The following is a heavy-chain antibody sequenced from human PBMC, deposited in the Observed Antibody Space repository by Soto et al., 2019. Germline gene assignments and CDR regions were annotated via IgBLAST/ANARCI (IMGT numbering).Heavy chain of an antibody. CDR1: GGSISRSSW. V-gene: IGHV4-4*02. CDR2: IYHNGNT. J-gene: IGHJ4*02. CDR3: ASKVDTALGD. D-gene: IGHD5-18*01. Sequence: LSLTCAVSGGSISRSSWWSWVRQPPGEGLEWIGEIYHNGNTNYNPSLKSRVSFSVDKSKNQFSLRLTSVTAADTAVYYCASKVDTALGDWGQGTLVTVSS.